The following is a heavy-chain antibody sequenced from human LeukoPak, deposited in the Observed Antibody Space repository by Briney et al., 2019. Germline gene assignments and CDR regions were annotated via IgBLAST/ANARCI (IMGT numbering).Heavy chain of an antibody. D-gene: IGHD2-2*02. CDR1: GFTVSSNY. CDR2: IYSGGST. V-gene: IGHV3-66*01. Sequence: GGLRLSCAASGFTVSSNYMSWVRQAPGKGLEWVSVIYSGGSTYYADSVKGRFTISRDNSKNTLYLQMNSLRAEDTAVYYCARVLVVPAAIPYYYGMDVWGQGTTVTVSS. J-gene: IGHJ6*02. CDR3: ARVLVVPAAIPYYYGMDV.